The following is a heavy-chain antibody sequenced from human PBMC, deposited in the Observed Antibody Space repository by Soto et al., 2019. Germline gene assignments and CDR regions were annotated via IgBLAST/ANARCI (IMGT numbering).Heavy chain of an antibody. CDR3: AKDAKTTSGWFLDS. CDR2: ITGSGVST. D-gene: IGHD6-19*01. V-gene: IGHV3-23*01. CDR1: GFTFSSYA. Sequence: PGGSLRLSCAASGFTFSSYAMTWVRQAPGKGLEWVLAITGSGVSTYHADSVKGRFTFSRDNSANTLYLQINGLSAEDTAVYYCAKDAKTTSGWFLDSWGPGTLVTVSS. J-gene: IGHJ4*02.